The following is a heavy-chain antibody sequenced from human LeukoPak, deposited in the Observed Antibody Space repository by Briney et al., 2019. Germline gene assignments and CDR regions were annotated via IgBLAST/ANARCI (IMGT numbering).Heavy chain of an antibody. CDR1: VGSICSGDYY. CDR3: ARDSILDEYYYDSSGYYYVLDY. D-gene: IGHD3-22*01. Sequence: SQTLSLTCAVSVGSICSGDYYWSWIRQPPGKGLGWVGYIYYSGSTYYNPSFKSRVTISVDTSNNQFSLKLSSVTAADTAVYYCARDSILDEYYYDSSGYYYVLDYWGQGTLVTVSS. J-gene: IGHJ4*02. V-gene: IGHV4-30-4*01. CDR2: IYYSGST.